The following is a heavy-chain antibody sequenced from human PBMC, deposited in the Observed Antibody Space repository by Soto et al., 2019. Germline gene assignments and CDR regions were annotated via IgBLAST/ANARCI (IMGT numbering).Heavy chain of an antibody. Sequence: EVQLVASGGGLVQPGGSLRLSCAASGFTFSSYDMHWVRQATGKGLEWVSVIGTAGDTYYPGSVKGRFTISRENAKNSFYLQLNILRAEDTAVYYSSRAAGYSYGSYYYYYGMDVWGQGTTVTASS. V-gene: IGHV3-13*01. CDR1: GFTFSSYD. D-gene: IGHD5-18*01. CDR2: IGTAGDT. J-gene: IGHJ6*01. CDR3: SRAAGYSYGSYYYYYGMDV.